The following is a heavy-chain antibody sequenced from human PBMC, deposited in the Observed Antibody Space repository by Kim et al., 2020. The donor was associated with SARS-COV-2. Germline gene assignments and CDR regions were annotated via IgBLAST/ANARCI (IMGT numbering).Heavy chain of an antibody. CDR3: ARELQWLGIFVGMDV. V-gene: IGHV3-48*02. CDR2: ISSSSSTI. CDR1: GFTFSSYS. D-gene: IGHD6-19*01. J-gene: IGHJ6*02. Sequence: LSLTCAASGFTFSSYSMNWVRQAPGKGLEWVSYISSSSSTIYYADSVKGRFTISRDNAKNSLYLQMNSLRDADTAVYYCARELQWLGIFVGMDVWGQ.